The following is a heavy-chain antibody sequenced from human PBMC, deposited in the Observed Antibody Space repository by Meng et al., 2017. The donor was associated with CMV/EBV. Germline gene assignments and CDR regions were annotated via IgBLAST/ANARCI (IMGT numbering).Heavy chain of an antibody. V-gene: IGHV3-30*04. J-gene: IGHJ6*02. D-gene: IGHD3-3*01. Sequence: GESLKISCAASGFTFSSYAMHWVRQAPGKGLEWVAVLSYDGSNKHYADPVKGRFTISRDNSKYTLYLQMNSLRAEDTAVYYCARWDITIFGVVIRRCYGMDVWGQGTTVTVSS. CDR1: GFTFSSYA. CDR3: ARWDITIFGVVIRRCYGMDV. CDR2: LSYDGSNK.